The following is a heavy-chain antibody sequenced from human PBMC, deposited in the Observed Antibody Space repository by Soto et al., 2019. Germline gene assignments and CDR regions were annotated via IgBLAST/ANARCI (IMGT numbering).Heavy chain of an antibody. V-gene: IGHV4-34*01. CDR2: INHSGST. Sequence: SETLSLTCAVYGGSVSGYYWSWIRQPRGKGLEWIGEINHSGSTNYNPSLKSRVTISVDTSKNQFSLKLSAVTAADTAVYYCARGQLWFGGLYGMDVWGQGTTVTVSS. J-gene: IGHJ6*02. D-gene: IGHD3-10*01. CDR1: GGSVSGYY. CDR3: ARGQLWFGGLYGMDV.